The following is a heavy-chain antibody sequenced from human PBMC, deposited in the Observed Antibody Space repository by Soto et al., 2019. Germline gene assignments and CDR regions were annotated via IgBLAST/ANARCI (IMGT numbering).Heavy chain of an antibody. D-gene: IGHD6-6*01. CDR1: GFTFASYA. CDR2: ISESGGST. CDR3: AKTPRSSSTYYYYMGV. Sequence: EEDLLESGGALVQPGGSLRLSCAASGFTFASYAMSWVRQAPGKGLEWVSGISESGGSTYYAYSVRGRFTISRDNSKNMLYLQMNSLRAEDTALYYCAKTPRSSSTYYYYMGVWGKGTTVTVSS. J-gene: IGHJ6*03. V-gene: IGHV3-23*01.